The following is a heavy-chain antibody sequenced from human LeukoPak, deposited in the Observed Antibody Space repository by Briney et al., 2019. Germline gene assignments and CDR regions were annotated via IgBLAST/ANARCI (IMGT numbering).Heavy chain of an antibody. J-gene: IGHJ6*03. Sequence: SETLSLTCTVSGGSISSYYWSWIRQPPGKGLEWIGYIYYSGSTNYNPSLKSRVTISVDTSKNQFSLKLSSVTAADTAVYYCASLWAAAGTWDYYYYRDVWGKGTTVTVSS. D-gene: IGHD6-13*01. CDR2: IYYSGST. CDR1: GGSISSYY. CDR3: ASLWAAAGTWDYYYYRDV. V-gene: IGHV4-59*01.